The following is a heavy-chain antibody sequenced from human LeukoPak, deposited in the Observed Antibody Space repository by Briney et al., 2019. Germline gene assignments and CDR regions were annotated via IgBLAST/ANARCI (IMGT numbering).Heavy chain of an antibody. D-gene: IGHD1-20*01. J-gene: IGHJ4*02. CDR3: AKVKWKLIGYFDY. Sequence: GGSLRLSCAASGFTFTNYAMSWVRQAPGKGLEWVSVLTGDGGTYYADSVKGRFTNSRDDSKNTLFLQMNSLRAEDTAVYFCAKVKWKLIGYFDYWGQGALVTVSS. V-gene: IGHV3-23*01. CDR2: LTGDGGT. CDR1: GFTFTNYA.